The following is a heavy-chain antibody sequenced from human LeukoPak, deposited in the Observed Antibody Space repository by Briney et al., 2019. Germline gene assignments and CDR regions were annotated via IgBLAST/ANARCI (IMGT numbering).Heavy chain of an antibody. Sequence: ASVKVSCKASGYTFTSFYMHWVRQAPGQGLEWMGIINPSGGSTSYAQKFRGRVTMTRDTSTSTVYMELSSLRSEDTAVYYCARDRSSSWYGSYMDVWGKGTTVTVSS. V-gene: IGHV1-46*01. J-gene: IGHJ6*03. CDR1: GYTFTSFY. CDR3: ARDRSSSWYGSYMDV. CDR2: INPSGGST. D-gene: IGHD6-13*01.